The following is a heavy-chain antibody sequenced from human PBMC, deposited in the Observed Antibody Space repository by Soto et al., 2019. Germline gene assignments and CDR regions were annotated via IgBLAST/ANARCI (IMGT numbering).Heavy chain of an antibody. CDR1: GGSVSSGDYY. CDR3: ARGGRSGSYYYGMDV. J-gene: IGHJ6*02. Sequence: SETLSLTCTVSGGSVSSGDYYWSWIRQPPGKGPECMGYIHYSGSTYYDPSLKSRITISIDRSNNQFSLKLNSVTAADTAVYYCARGGRSGSYYYGMDVWGQGTTVTVSS. V-gene: IGHV4-30-4*01. CDR2: IHYSGST. D-gene: IGHD1-26*01.